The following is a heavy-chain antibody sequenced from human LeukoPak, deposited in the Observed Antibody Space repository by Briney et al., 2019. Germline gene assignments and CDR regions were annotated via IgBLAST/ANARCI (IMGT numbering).Heavy chain of an antibody. Sequence: ASVKVSCKASGYTFTNSAMHWVRQAPGQRLEWMGRINPANGNREYSQEFQGRVTITRDTSASTAYMELSSLRSEDMTVYYCARVGYSGYDRQAYYFDYWGQGTLVTVSS. J-gene: IGHJ4*02. CDR2: INPANGNR. V-gene: IGHV1-3*03. CDR3: ARVGYSGYDRQAYYFDY. CDR1: GYTFTNSA. D-gene: IGHD5-12*01.